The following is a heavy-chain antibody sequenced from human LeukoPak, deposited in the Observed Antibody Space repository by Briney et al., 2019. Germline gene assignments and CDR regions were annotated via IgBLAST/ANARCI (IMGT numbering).Heavy chain of an antibody. CDR1: GGSISSSSYY. D-gene: IGHD5-18*01. V-gene: IGHV4-39*07. CDR2: INHSGST. CDR3: ARGSRSGYSYGYQIDY. Sequence: SETLSLTCTVSGGSISSSSYYWGWIRQPPGKGLEWIGEINHSGSTNYNPSLKSRVTISVDTSKNQFSLKLSSVTAADTAVYYCARGSRSGYSYGYQIDYWGQGTLVTVSS. J-gene: IGHJ4*02.